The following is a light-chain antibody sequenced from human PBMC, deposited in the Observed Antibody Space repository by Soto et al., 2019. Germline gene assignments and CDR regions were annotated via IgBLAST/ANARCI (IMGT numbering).Light chain of an antibody. J-gene: IGKJ3*01. V-gene: IGKV3-20*01. Sequence: DIEMTQSPPILSVSPGEGATLSCRASQRISTNLAWYQHIPGQAPRLLIVSSSRRPTDVPARFSGSGSGTDFTLTISRLEPEDFTVYYCQLYGSSPPVTFGPGTKVDIK. CDR2: SSS. CDR3: QLYGSSPPVT. CDR1: QRISTN.